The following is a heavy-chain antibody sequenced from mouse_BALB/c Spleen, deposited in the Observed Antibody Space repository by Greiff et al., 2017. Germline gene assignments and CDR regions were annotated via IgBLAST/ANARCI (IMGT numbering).Heavy chain of an antibody. CDR1: GFTFTDYY. D-gene: IGHD2-1*01. CDR3: ARGVYGNSGYFDV. CDR2: IRNKANGYTT. V-gene: IGHV7-3*02. Sequence: DVMLVESGGGLVQPGGSLRLSCATSGFTFTDYYMSWVRQPPGKALEWLGFIRNKANGYTTEYSASVKGRFTISRDNSQSILYLQMNTLRAEDSATYYCARGVYGNSGYFDVWGAGTTVTVSS. J-gene: IGHJ1*01.